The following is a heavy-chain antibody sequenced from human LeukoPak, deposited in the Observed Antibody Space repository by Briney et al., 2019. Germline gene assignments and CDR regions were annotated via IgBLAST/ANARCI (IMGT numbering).Heavy chain of an antibody. V-gene: IGHV3-30*03. CDR2: ISYDGSNK. Sequence: GRSLRLSCAASGFTFSSYGMHWVRQAPGKGLEWVAVISYDGSNKYYADSVKGRFTISRDNSKNTLYLQMNSLRAEDTAVYYCARARRGTALDAFDIWGQGTMVTVSS. D-gene: IGHD3-16*01. CDR1: GFTFSSYG. CDR3: ARARRGTALDAFDI. J-gene: IGHJ3*02.